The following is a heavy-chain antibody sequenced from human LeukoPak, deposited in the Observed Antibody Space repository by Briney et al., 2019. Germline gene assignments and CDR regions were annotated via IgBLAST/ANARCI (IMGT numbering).Heavy chain of an antibody. J-gene: IGHJ3*02. CDR2: TSGSGGST. CDR3: AKETSWSIATAGYAFDI. V-gene: IGHV3-23*01. CDR1: GFTFSNYA. Sequence: PGGSLRLSCTVSGFTFSNYAMSWVRQAPGMGLEWVSTTSGSGGSTHYGDSVKGRFTISRDNSKNTLYLQMNSLRGEDTAVYYCAKETSWSIATAGYAFDIWGQGTMVTVSS. D-gene: IGHD6-6*01.